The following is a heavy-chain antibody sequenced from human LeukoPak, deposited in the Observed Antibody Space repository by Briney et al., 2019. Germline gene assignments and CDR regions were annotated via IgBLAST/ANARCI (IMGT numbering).Heavy chain of an antibody. Sequence: ASVKVSCKASGYTFTGYYMHWVRQAPGQGLEWMGWINPNSGGTNYAQKFQGRVTMTRDTSISTAYMELSRLGSDDTAVYYCARGDYNWNDGERYYGMDVWGQGTTVTVSS. D-gene: IGHD1-20*01. CDR3: ARGDYNWNDGERYYGMDV. J-gene: IGHJ6*02. CDR1: GYTFTGYY. CDR2: INPNSGGT. V-gene: IGHV1-2*02.